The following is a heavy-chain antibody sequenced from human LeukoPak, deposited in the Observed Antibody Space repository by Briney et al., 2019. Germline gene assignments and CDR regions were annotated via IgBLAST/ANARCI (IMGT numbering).Heavy chain of an antibody. D-gene: IGHD3-22*01. CDR3: ARNLYDSSGSMGIYTFDY. J-gene: IGHJ4*02. CDR2: IYYSGST. CDR1: GASISNVDFY. Sequence: SETLSLTCTVSGASISNVDFYWTWIRQPPGKGLEWIGYIYYSGSTNCNPSLKSRVTISVDTSKNQFSLKLSSVTAADTAVYYCARNLYDSSGSMGIYTFDYWGQGTLVTVSS. V-gene: IGHV4-61*08.